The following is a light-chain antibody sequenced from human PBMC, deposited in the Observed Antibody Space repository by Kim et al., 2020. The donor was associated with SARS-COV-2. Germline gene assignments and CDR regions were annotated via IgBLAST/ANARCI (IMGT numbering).Light chain of an antibody. V-gene: IGKV1-9*01. CDR2: AAS. CDR3: QQLNSYPLT. J-gene: IGKJ4*01. CDR1: QDISSY. Sequence: GSRGDRVTITCRASQDISSYLAWYQQKPGKAPKLLIYAASTLQSGVPSRLSGSGSGTDFTLTISSLQPEDFATYYCQQLNSYPLTFGGGTKVDIK.